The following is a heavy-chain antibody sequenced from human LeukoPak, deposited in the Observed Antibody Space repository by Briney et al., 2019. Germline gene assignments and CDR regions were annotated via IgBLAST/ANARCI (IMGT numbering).Heavy chain of an antibody. D-gene: IGHD4-17*01. V-gene: IGHV1-46*01. J-gene: IGHJ6*02. CDR2: INPSGGST. CDR3: ARHYGDYGSYHGDYYGMDV. CDR1: GYTFTSYY. Sequence: ASVKVSCKASGYTFTSYYMHWVRQAPGQGLEWMGIINPSGGSTSYAQKFQGRVTMTRDTSTSTVYMELSSLRSEDTAVCYCARHYGDYGSYHGDYYGMDVWGQGTTVTVSS.